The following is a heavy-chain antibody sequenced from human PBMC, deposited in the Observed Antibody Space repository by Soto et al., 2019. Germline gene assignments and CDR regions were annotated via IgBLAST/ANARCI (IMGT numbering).Heavy chain of an antibody. CDR2: IWDDGSNK. D-gene: IGHD6-19*01. J-gene: IGHJ2*01. CDR1: GFTFSSYG. Sequence: QVQLVESGGGVVQPGRSLRLSCAASGFTFSSYGMHWVRQAPGKGLEWVAVIWDDGSNKYYADSVKGRFTISRDNSKNTLYREMNSLRAEDTAVYYGARDHSECGWYSYWYFDLWGRGTLVSVSS. V-gene: IGHV3-33*01. CDR3: ARDHSECGWYSYWYFDL.